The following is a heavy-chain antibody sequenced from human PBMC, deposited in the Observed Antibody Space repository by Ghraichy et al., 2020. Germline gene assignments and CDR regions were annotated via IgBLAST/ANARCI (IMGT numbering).Heavy chain of an antibody. J-gene: IGHJ5*02. Sequence: GESLNISCAASGFTFDDYGMSWVRQAPGKGLEWVSGINWNGGSTGYADSVKGRFTISRDNAKNSLYLQMNSLRAEDTALYHCARDRRYYGSGSSKGFDPWGQGTLVTVSS. CDR3: ARDRRYYGSGSSKGFDP. CDR2: INWNGGST. D-gene: IGHD3-10*01. CDR1: GFTFDDYG. V-gene: IGHV3-20*01.